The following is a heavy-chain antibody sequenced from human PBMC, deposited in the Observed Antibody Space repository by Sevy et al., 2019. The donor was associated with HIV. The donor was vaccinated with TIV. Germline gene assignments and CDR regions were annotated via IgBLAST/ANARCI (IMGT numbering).Heavy chain of an antibody. D-gene: IGHD2-15*01. CDR3: VAANTWQDY. CDR1: GFTFSSYW. CDR2: VNSDGSST. V-gene: IGHV3-74*01. J-gene: IGHJ4*02. Sequence: GGSLRLSCAASGFTFSSYWMHWVRQAPGKGPVWVSGVNSDGSSTNYAESVKGRFTMSRDSAKNTLYLQMTSLRAEDTAVYFCVAANTWQDYWGQGTLVTVSS.